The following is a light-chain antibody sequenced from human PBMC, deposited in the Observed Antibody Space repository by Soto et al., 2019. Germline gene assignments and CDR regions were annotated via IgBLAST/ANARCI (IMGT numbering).Light chain of an antibody. Sequence: NFMLTQPHSVSESPGKTVTISGTRSRGSIASNYVQWYQQRPGSAPTTVIYEDNQRPSGVPDRFSGSIDSSSNSASLTISGLKTEDEADYYCQSYDSSNLVFGGGTKLTVL. J-gene: IGLJ2*01. CDR1: RGSIASNY. CDR3: QSYDSSNLV. CDR2: EDN. V-gene: IGLV6-57*03.